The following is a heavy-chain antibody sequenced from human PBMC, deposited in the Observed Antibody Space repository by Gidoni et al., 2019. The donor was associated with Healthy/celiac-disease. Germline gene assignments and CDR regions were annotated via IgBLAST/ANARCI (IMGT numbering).Heavy chain of an antibody. D-gene: IGHD3-9*01. Sequence: EVQLLESGGGLVQPGGSLRLSCAASGFTFSNYAMSWVRQAPGKGLGLVSTISGSGGSTYYADSVKGRFTISRDNSKNTLYLQMNSLRAEDTAVYYCAKDLGIFSSMDVWGKGTTVTVSS. J-gene: IGHJ6*03. CDR3: AKDLGIFSSMDV. V-gene: IGHV3-23*01. CDR2: ISGSGGST. CDR1: GFTFSNYA.